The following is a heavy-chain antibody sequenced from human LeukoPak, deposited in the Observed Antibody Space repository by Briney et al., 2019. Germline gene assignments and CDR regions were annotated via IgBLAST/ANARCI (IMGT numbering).Heavy chain of an antibody. Sequence: SETLSLTCTVSGGSISYYYWNWVRQPPAKGMEWVGYIKYTGDNHDNPSLRGRVALSVDTTKNQLSLKLSSVPAADTVVYCSATGSTGTTSNWFVPWGERTLVTVSS. CDR2: IKYTGDN. D-gene: IGHD4-17*01. CDR3: ATGSTGTTSNWFVP. CDR1: GGSISYYY. V-gene: IGHV4-59*01. J-gene: IGHJ5*02.